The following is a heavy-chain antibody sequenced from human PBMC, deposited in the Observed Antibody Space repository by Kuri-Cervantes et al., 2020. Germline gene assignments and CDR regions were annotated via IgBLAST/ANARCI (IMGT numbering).Heavy chain of an antibody. CDR3: ARDRVGGESMYYYYGMDV. Sequence: GGSLRLSCAASGFTVSSNYMSWVRQAPGKGLEWVSVIYSGGSTYYADSVKGRFTISRDNSKNTLYLQMNSLRAEDTAVYYCARDRVGGESMYYYYGMDVWGQGTTVTVSS. D-gene: IGHD3-16*01. CDR1: GFTVSSNY. CDR2: IYSGGST. V-gene: IGHV3-53*01. J-gene: IGHJ6*02.